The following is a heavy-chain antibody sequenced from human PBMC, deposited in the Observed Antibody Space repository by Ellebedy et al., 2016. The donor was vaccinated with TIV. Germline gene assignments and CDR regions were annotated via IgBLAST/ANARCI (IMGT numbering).Heavy chain of an antibody. CDR1: GFTFSSYG. D-gene: IGHD6-13*01. CDR2: IWYDGSNK. J-gene: IGHJ4*02. CDR3: ARDDVSSWYLNPVGFDY. V-gene: IGHV3-33*01. Sequence: GESLKISCAASGFTFSSYGMHWVRQAPGKGLEWVAVIWYDGSNKYYADSVKGRFTISRDNSKNTLYLQMNSLRAEDTAVYYCARDDVSSWYLNPVGFDYWGQGTLVTVSS.